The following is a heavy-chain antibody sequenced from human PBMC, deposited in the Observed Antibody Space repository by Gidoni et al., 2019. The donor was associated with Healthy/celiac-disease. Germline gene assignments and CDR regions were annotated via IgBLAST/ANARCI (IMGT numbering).Heavy chain of an antibody. CDR1: GFTFSRYA. CDR3: ARYPFLRGYYYYYGMDV. CDR2: ISYDGSNK. V-gene: IGHV3-30*04. D-gene: IGHD3-10*01. Sequence: QVQLVESGGGVVQPGMSLRLSCAASGFTFSRYALHWVRQAPGKGLEWVAVISYDGSNKYYADSVKGRFTISRDNSKNTLYLQMNSLRAEDTAVYYCARYPFLRGYYYYYGMDVWGQGTTVTVSS. J-gene: IGHJ6*02.